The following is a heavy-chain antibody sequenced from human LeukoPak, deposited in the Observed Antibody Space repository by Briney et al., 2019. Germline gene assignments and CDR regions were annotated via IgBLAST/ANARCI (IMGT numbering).Heavy chain of an antibody. V-gene: IGHV3-23*01. CDR2: ISGSGGST. CDR3: AKKHSTGLDP. Sequence: GGALRLSCAAPGFTFSSYAMSWVRQAPGKGLGWVSDISGSGGSTYYAASVKGPFTISRDHSKNTLYLQMNSLRAEDTAVYYCAKKHSTGLDPWGQGTLVTVSS. CDR1: GFTFSSYA. J-gene: IGHJ5*02. D-gene: IGHD2/OR15-2a*01.